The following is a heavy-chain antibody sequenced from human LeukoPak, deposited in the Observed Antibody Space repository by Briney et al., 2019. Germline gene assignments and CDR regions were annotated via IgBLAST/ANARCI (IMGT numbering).Heavy chain of an antibody. V-gene: IGHV3-23*01. CDR1: GFTFSNYA. J-gene: IGHJ2*01. CDR2: ISGSGGST. CDR3: ARGVVPAAMRYWYFDL. Sequence: GGSLRLSCAASGFTFSNYAMSWVRQAPGKGLEWVSAISGSGGSTFYADSVKGRFTISRDNSKNTLYLQMSSLRAEDTAVYYCARGVVPAAMRYWYFDLWGRGTLVTVSS. D-gene: IGHD2-2*01.